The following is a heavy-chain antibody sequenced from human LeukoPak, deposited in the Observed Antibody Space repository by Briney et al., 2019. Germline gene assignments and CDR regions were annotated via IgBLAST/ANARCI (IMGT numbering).Heavy chain of an antibody. Sequence: GGSLRLSCVGSGFTFSTYGMTWVRQSPGKGLEWVSVITASGGTTYYADSVKGRFTISRDNAKNSLYLQMNSLRAEDTAVYYCARDPATLGLSLDYWGQGTLVTVSS. J-gene: IGHJ4*02. D-gene: IGHD3-22*01. CDR3: ARDPATLGLSLDY. CDR2: ITASGGTT. CDR1: GFTFSTYG. V-gene: IGHV3-48*04.